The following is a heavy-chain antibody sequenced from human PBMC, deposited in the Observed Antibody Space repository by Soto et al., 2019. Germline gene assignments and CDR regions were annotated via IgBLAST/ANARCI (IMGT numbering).Heavy chain of an antibody. V-gene: IGHV1-58*02. CDR3: AARLVRDYYYYMDV. CDR1: GFTFTSSA. J-gene: IGHJ6*03. Sequence: SVKVSCKASGFTFTSSAMQWVRQARGQRLEWIGWIVVGSGNTNYAQKFQERVTITRDMSTSTAYMELSSLRSEDTAVYYCAARLVRDYYYYMDVWGKGTTVTVSS. D-gene: IGHD2-2*01. CDR2: IVVGSGNT.